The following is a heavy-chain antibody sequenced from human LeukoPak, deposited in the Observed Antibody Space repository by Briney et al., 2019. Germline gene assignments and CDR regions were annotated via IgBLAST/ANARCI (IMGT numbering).Heavy chain of an antibody. D-gene: IGHD1-14*01. V-gene: IGHV3-7*01. CDR1: GYTFSSYW. CDR3: ARGVTAQNFDY. CDR2: IKQDGSEK. Sequence: GGSLRLSCAASGYTFSSYWMSWVRQAPGKGLEWVANIKQDGSEKYYVDSVKGRFTISRDNAKNSLYLQMNSLRAEDTAVYYCARGVTAQNFDYWGQGTLVTVSS. J-gene: IGHJ4*02.